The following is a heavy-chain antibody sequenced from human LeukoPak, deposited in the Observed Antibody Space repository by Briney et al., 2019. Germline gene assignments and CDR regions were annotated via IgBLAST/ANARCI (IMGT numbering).Heavy chain of an antibody. D-gene: IGHD1-26*01. CDR3: AKVVGATAGTGNV. J-gene: IGHJ6*04. CDR1: GFTFSSYA. V-gene: IGHV3-23*01. CDR2: ISGSGGST. Sequence: GGSLRLSCAASGFTFSSYAMSWVRQAPGKGLGWVSAISGSGGSTYYADSVKGRFTISRDNSKNTLYLQMNSLRAEDTAAYYCAKVVGATAGTGNVWGKGTTVTVSS.